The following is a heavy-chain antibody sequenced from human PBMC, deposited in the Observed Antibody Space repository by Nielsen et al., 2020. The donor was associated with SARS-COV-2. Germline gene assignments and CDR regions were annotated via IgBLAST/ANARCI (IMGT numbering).Heavy chain of an antibody. J-gene: IGHJ5*02. V-gene: IGHV3-9*01. D-gene: IGHD3-10*01. CDR1: GFTFDYYA. CDR3: AVSGWFDP. CDR2: ISWNSGSI. Sequence: SLKISCAASGFTFDYYAMHWVRQAPGKGLEWVSGISWNSGSIGYADSVKGRFTISRDNAKNTLYLQMNSLRAEDTAVYYCAVSGWFDPWGQGTLVTVSS.